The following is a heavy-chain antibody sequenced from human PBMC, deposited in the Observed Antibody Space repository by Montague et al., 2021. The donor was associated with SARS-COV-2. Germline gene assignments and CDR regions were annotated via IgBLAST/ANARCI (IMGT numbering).Heavy chain of an antibody. CDR3: ARMGPAVPGIMSTYNFNI. J-gene: IGHJ4*02. D-gene: IGHD6-19*01. V-gene: IGHV2-70*13. CDR1: GFSLSTSGVC. CDR2: IDWDDDK. Sequence: PALVKPTQTLTLTCTFSGFSLSTSGVCVSWVRQPPGKALEWLALIDWDDDKYYSASLKTRLTISKGPSTNQVVLTMTNMDPVDTGTYYCARMGPAVPGIMSTYNFNIWGQRTQVTVSS.